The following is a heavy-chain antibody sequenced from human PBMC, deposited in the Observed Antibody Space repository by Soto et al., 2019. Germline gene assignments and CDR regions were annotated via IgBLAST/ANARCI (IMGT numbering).Heavy chain of an antibody. J-gene: IGHJ6*02. Sequence: PGGSLRLSCAASGFSFSEYSMTWVRQAPGKGLQWVSAISGDTATTHYADSVKGRFTISRDNSRDTLYLQMNSLRVEDTAIYYCAEPLHQWPLQGSRVDVWGPGTTLTVSS. CDR1: GFSFSEYS. CDR3: AEPLHQWPLQGSRVDV. V-gene: IGHV3-23*01. CDR2: ISGDTATT. D-gene: IGHD6-19*01.